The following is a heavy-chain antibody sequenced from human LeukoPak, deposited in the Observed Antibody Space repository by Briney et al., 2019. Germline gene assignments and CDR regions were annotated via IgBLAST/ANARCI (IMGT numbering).Heavy chain of an antibody. D-gene: IGHD7-27*01. V-gene: IGHV4-30-4*01. Sequence: PSETLSLTCTVSNDSISSGDYYWNWIRQPPGKGLEWIGYIYYSGSTYYNPSLKSRVTISADTSKNQFSLKLSSVTAADTAVYYCARSELGIAYWYFDLWGRGTLVTVSS. CDR3: ARSELGIAYWYFDL. CDR1: NDSISSGDYY. CDR2: IYYSGST. J-gene: IGHJ2*01.